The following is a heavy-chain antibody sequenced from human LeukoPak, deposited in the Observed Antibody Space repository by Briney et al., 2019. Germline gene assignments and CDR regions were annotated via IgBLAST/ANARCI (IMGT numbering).Heavy chain of an antibody. CDR2: ISSSGSTI. D-gene: IGHD6-13*01. Sequence: GGSLRLSCAASGFTFSDYYMSWIRQAPGKGPEWVSYISSSGSTIYYADSVKGRFTISRDNAKNSLYLQMNSLRAEDTAVYYCARVSRSGIAAAGYWGQGTLVTVSS. J-gene: IGHJ4*02. CDR1: GFTFSDYY. V-gene: IGHV3-11*01. CDR3: ARVSRSGIAAAGY.